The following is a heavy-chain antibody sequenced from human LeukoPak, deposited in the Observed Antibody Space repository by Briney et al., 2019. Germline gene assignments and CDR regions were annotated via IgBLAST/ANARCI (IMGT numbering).Heavy chain of an antibody. Sequence: GGSLRLSCAASGFTFDDYAMHWVRQAPGKGLEWVSGISWNSGSIGYADSVKGRFTISRDNAKNSLYLQVSSLRPEDTALYYCARGPGWALHKRYFDSWGQGALVIVSS. D-gene: IGHD1-26*01. J-gene: IGHJ4*02. V-gene: IGHV3-9*01. CDR2: ISWNSGSI. CDR3: ARGPGWALHKRYFDS. CDR1: GFTFDDYA.